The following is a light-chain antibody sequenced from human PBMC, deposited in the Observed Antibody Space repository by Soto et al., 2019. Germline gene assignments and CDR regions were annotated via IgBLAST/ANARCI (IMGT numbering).Light chain of an antibody. Sequence: QSALTQPASVSGSPGQSITISCTGTSSDVGAYNYVSWYQQHPGKAPELMIYEVSNRPSGVSNRFSGSKSGSTASLTISGLQAVDEADYYCSSYTTSNTWLFGGGTKVTVL. CDR1: SSDVGAYNY. CDR3: SSYTTSNTWL. CDR2: EVS. J-gene: IGLJ3*02. V-gene: IGLV2-14*01.